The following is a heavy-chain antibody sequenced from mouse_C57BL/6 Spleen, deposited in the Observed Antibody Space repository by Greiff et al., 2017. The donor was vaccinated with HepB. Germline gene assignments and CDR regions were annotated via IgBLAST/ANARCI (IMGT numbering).Heavy chain of an antibody. D-gene: IGHD1-1*01. CDR2: ISSGGDYI. Sequence: EVQVVESGEGLVKPGGSLKLSCAASGFTFSSYAMSWVRQTPEKRLEWVAYISSGGDYIYYADTVKGRFTISRDNARNTLYLQMSSRKSEDTAMYYCTREDYGSGFADWGQGTLVTVSA. CDR3: TREDYGSGFAD. J-gene: IGHJ3*01. CDR1: GFTFSSYA. V-gene: IGHV5-9-1*02.